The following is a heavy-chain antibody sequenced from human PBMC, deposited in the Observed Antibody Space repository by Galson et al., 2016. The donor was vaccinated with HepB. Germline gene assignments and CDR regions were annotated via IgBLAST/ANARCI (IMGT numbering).Heavy chain of an antibody. CDR1: GFSFSTYS. J-gene: IGHJ4*02. Sequence: SLRLSCAASGFSFSTYSMHWVRQAPGKGLEWVSSISGDTNYIYYVDSVKGRFTISRDNAKNSLYLQMNSLRAEDTAVYYCASSQRVGDPNCSSISCYIDYWGQGTLVTVSS. D-gene: IGHD2-2*02. CDR3: ASSQRVGDPNCSSISCYIDY. CDR2: ISGDTNYI. V-gene: IGHV3-21*01.